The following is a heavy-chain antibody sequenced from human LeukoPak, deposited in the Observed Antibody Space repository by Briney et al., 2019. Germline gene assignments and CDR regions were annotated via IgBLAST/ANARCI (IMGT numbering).Heavy chain of an antibody. D-gene: IGHD3-10*01. J-gene: IGHJ5*02. CDR2: IIPIFGTA. Sequence: ASVKVSCTASGGTFNSYAISWVRQAPGQGLEWMGGIIPIFGTANYAQKFQGRVTITADESTSTAYMELSSLRSEDTAVYYCARGVRESGLFDPWGQGTLVTVSS. V-gene: IGHV1-69*13. CDR1: GGTFNSYA. CDR3: ARGVRESGLFDP.